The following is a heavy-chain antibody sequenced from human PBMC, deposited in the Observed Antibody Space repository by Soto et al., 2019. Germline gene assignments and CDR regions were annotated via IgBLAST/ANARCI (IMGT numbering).Heavy chain of an antibody. CDR1: GYTFTSYG. V-gene: IGHV1-18*01. J-gene: IGHJ6*03. CDR2: ISAYNGNT. Sequence: GASVKDSCKASGYTFTSYGISWVRQAPGQGLEWMGWISAYNGNTNYAQKLQGRVTMTTDTSTSTAYMELRSLRSDDTAVYYCARDIVVPAAITMIFDYYYYMDVWGKGTTVTVSS. D-gene: IGHD2-2*01. CDR3: ARDIVVPAAITMIFDYYYYMDV.